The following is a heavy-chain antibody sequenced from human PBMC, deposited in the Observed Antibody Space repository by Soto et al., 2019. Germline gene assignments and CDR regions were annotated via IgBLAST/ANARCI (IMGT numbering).Heavy chain of an antibody. CDR2: INHSGST. CDR3: ARVRRVHYYGSWCYYNTGAPADFDT. V-gene: IGHV4-34*01. Sequence: PSETRSLTCAVYGGSFSGYYWSWIRQPPARGLEWIGEINHSGSTNYNPSLKSRVTISVDTSKNQFSLKLSSVTAADTAVYYCARVRRVHYYGSWCYYNTGAPADFDTWGQGTMVTVSS. CDR1: GGSFSGYY. J-gene: IGHJ3*02. D-gene: IGHD3-10*01.